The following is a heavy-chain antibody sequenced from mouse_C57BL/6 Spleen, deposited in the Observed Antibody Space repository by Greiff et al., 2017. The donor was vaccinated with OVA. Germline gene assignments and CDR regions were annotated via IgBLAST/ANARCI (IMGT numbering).Heavy chain of an antibody. CDR3: ARRDYDEADYYAMDY. D-gene: IGHD2-4*01. V-gene: IGHV1-19*01. Sequence: EVQLQQSGPVLVKPGASVKMSCKASGYTFTDYYMNWVKQSHGKSLEWIGVINPYNGGTSYNQKFKGKATLTVDKSSSTAYMELNSLTSEDSAVYYCARRDYDEADYYAMDYWGQGTSVTVSS. CDR2: INPYNGGT. J-gene: IGHJ4*01. CDR1: GYTFTDYY.